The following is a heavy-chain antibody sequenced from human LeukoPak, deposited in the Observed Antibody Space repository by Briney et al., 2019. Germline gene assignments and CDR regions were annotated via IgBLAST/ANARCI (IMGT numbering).Heavy chain of an antibody. CDR2: IKQDGSDK. Sequence: GSLRLSCAASGFTFSTYWMTWVRQAPGKGLEWVANIKQDGSDKYYVDSVKGRFTISRDNAKNSLYLQMNSLRAEDTAVYYCARFRYSSSAFDYWGQGTLVTVSS. CDR1: GFTFSTYW. V-gene: IGHV3-7*01. J-gene: IGHJ4*02. CDR3: ARFRYSSSAFDY. D-gene: IGHD6-6*01.